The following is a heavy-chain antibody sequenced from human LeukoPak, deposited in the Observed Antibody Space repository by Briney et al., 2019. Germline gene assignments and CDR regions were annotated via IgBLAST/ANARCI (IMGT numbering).Heavy chain of an antibody. Sequence: GSLRLSCAASGFTFSSYGMHWVRQAPGKGLEWIGYIYYSGSTNYNPSLKSRVTISVDTSKNQFSLKLSSVTAADTAVYYCARADYLYYGMDVWGQGTTVTVSS. V-gene: IGHV4-59*01. CDR2: IYYSGST. CDR3: ARADYLYYGMDV. D-gene: IGHD4-11*01. J-gene: IGHJ6*02. CDR1: GFTFSSYG.